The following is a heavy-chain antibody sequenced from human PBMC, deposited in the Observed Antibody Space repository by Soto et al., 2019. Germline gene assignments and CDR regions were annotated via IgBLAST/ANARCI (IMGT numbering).Heavy chain of an antibody. CDR3: ARQTPGDRVSYSFDI. J-gene: IGHJ3*02. CDR2: IYYTGST. Sequence: SETLSLTCNVSGGPITSGGHYWSWIRQHPGKGLEWIGYIYYTGSTYYTPSLKSRVIISRDTSMNQFSLKLRSVTAADTAIYFCARQTPGDRVSYSFDIWGPGTMVTVSS. D-gene: IGHD3-10*01. CDR1: GGPITSGGHY. V-gene: IGHV4-31*03.